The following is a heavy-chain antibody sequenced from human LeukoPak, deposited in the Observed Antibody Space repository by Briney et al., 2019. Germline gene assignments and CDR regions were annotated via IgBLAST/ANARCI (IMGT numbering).Heavy chain of an antibody. V-gene: IGHV3-23*01. CDR3: AKDGPHYYDSSGYYYVGSPFDY. J-gene: IGHJ4*02. CDR2: ISGSGGST. D-gene: IGHD3-22*01. Sequence: GGSLRLSCAASGFTFSSYAMSWVRQAPGKGLEWVSAISGSGGSTYSADSVKGRFTISRDNSKNTLYLQMNSLRAEDTAVYYCAKDGPHYYDSSGYYYVGSPFDYWGQGTLVTVSS. CDR1: GFTFSSYA.